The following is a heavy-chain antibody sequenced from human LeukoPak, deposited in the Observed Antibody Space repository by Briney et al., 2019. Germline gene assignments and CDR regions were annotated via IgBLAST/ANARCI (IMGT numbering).Heavy chain of an antibody. J-gene: IGHJ4*02. D-gene: IGHD5-18*01. CDR3: ARLEQLWSYYFDY. Sequence: SDTLSLTRTVSGGSISSSSYYCGWIRQPPGRGLEWNGSIYYSGSTYYNPSLKSRDTISVDTSKNQFSLKLRSVTAADTGVYYCARLEQLWSYYFDYWGQGTLVTVSS. V-gene: IGHV4-39*01. CDR1: GGSISSSSYY. CDR2: IYYSGST.